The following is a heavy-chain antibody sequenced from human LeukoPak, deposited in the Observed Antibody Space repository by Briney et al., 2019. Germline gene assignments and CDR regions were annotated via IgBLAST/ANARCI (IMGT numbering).Heavy chain of an antibody. V-gene: IGHV3-23*01. D-gene: IGHD2-15*01. Sequence: GASLRLSCAASGFTFSSYAMSWVRQAPGKGLEWVSAISGSGGSTYYADSVKGRFTISRDNAENTLYLQMNSLRVEDTAVYYCTRRVSTTRWFDPWGQGTLVTVSS. CDR1: GFTFSSYA. J-gene: IGHJ5*02. CDR3: TRRVSTTRWFDP. CDR2: ISGSGGST.